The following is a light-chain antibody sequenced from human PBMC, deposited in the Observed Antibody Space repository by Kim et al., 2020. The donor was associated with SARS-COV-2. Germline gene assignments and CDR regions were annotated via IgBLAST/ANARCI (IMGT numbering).Light chain of an antibody. Sequence: ALGQTVRITCQGDSVGSDYASWYQQKPGQAPVLVIYGKNNRPSGIPDRFSGSSSGNTASLTITGAQAEDEADYYCNSRDSSGPVVFGGGTQLTVL. J-gene: IGLJ2*01. CDR2: GKN. CDR1: SVGSDY. CDR3: NSRDSSGPVV. V-gene: IGLV3-19*01.